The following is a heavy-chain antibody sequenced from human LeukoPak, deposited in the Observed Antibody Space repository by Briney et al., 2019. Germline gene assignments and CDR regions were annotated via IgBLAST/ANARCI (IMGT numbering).Heavy chain of an antibody. Sequence: SVKVSCKASGGTFSSYAISWVRRAPGQGLEWMGGIIPIFGTANYAQKFQGRVTITTDESTSTAYMELSSLRSEDTAVYYCARGFVAAAGTMDWFDPWGQGTLVTVSS. CDR1: GGTFSSYA. J-gene: IGHJ5*02. CDR3: ARGFVAAAGTMDWFDP. CDR2: IIPIFGTA. V-gene: IGHV1-69*05. D-gene: IGHD6-13*01.